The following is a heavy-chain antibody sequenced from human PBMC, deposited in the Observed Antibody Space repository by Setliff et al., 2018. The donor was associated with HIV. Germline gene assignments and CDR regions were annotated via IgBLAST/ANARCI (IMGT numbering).Heavy chain of an antibody. V-gene: IGHV1-46*03. D-gene: IGHD6-19*01. Sequence: PEASVKVSCKASGYYYMHWVRQAPGQGLEWMGIINPSGDGADYARKFQGRVTMTKDTSTSTVYMDMKNLTVDDTAVYYCTCGTGWYYFDDWGQGALVTVSS. J-gene: IGHJ4*02. CDR1: GYYY. CDR3: TCGTGWYYFDD. CDR2: INPSGDGA.